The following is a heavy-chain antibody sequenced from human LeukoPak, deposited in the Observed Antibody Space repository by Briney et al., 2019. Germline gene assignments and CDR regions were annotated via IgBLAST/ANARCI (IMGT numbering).Heavy chain of an antibody. D-gene: IGHD1-26*01. Sequence: PSETLSLTCAVSGGSISSSSYYWGWIRQPPGKGLEWIGSIYYSGSTYYNPSLKSRVTISVDTSKNQFSLKLGSVTAADTAVYYCARQPYMLGAYYFDYWGQGTLVTVSS. CDR3: ARQPYMLGAYYFDY. V-gene: IGHV4-39*01. CDR1: GGSISSSSYY. CDR2: IYYSGST. J-gene: IGHJ4*02.